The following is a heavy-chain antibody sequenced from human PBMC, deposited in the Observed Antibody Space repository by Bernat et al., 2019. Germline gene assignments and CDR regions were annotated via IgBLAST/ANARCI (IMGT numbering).Heavy chain of an antibody. V-gene: IGHV3-23*01. Sequence: EVQLLESGGGLVQPGGSLRLSCAASGFTFSSYAMSLVRQAPGRGLEWVSAISGSGGSTYYADSVKGRFTITRDNSKNTLYMQMSSLRAEDTAVYYCAEETGYRSGYFDYWGQGTLVTVSS. CDR3: AEETGYRSGYFDY. CDR2: ISGSGGST. D-gene: IGHD1-1*01. J-gene: IGHJ4*02. CDR1: GFTFSSYA.